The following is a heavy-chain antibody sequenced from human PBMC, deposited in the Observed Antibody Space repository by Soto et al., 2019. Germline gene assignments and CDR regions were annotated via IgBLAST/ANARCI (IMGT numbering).Heavy chain of an antibody. CDR3: VRVGLCITTSCYGNWFAP. V-gene: IGHV3-48*02. Sequence: PGGSLRLSCAASGFTFTSYSMNWVRQAPGQGLEWVSYITSKSTTIKYADSVKGRFTVSRDNAKNSLYLQLNSLRDEDTAVFYFVRVGLCITTSCYGNWFAPWGQGTLVTVSS. CDR1: GFTFTSYS. D-gene: IGHD2-2*01. CDR2: ITSKSTTI. J-gene: IGHJ5*02.